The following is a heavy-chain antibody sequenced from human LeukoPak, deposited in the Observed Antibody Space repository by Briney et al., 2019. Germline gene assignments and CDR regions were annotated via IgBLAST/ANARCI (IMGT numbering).Heavy chain of an antibody. CDR3: AKDTIKVYSNKYAFDI. CDR1: GFIFSNYA. Sequence: GGSLRLSCAASGFIFSNYAMNWVRQAPGKGLEWVSAISYSGSSTYYADSVKGRFTISRDNSKNTLYLQMSSLRAEDTAVYHCAKDTIKVYSNKYAFDIWGQGTMVTVSS. D-gene: IGHD2/OR15-2a*01. J-gene: IGHJ3*02. V-gene: IGHV3-23*01. CDR2: ISYSGSST.